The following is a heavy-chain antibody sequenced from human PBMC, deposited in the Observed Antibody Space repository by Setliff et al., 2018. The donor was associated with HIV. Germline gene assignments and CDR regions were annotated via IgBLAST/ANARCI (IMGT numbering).Heavy chain of an antibody. CDR2: IIPIFGTA. CDR1: GGTFSSYA. J-gene: IGHJ4*02. V-gene: IGHV1-69*05. CDR3: ATGHYASDSYYAIDH. Sequence: SVKVSCKASGGTFSSYAISWVRQAPGQGLEWMGGIIPIFGTANYAQKFRGRVTMTRDTSTNTVYMQLSSLTSEDTAVYYCATGHYASDSYYAIDHWGQGTLVTVSS. D-gene: IGHD3-10*01.